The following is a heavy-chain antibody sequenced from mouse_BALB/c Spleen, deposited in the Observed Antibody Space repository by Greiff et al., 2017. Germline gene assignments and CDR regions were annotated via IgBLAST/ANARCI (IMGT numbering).Heavy chain of an antibody. Sequence: QVTLKVCGPGILQPSQTLSLTCSFSGFSLSTSGMGVSWIRQPSGKGLEWLAHIYWDDDKRYNPSLKSRLTISKDTSSNQVFLKITSVDTADTATYYCARTDYYGSSPFAYWGQGTLVTVSA. J-gene: IGHJ3*01. D-gene: IGHD1-1*01. CDR2: IYWDDDK. V-gene: IGHV8-12*01. CDR1: GFSLSTSGMG. CDR3: ARTDYYGSSPFAY.